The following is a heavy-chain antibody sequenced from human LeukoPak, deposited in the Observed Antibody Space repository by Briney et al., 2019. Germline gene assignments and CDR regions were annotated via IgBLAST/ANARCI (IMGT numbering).Heavy chain of an antibody. V-gene: IGHV4-39*01. J-gene: IGHJ3*02. Sequence: PSETLSLTCSVSGSSISSSSDYWGWIRQPPGKGLEWIGSIYYSGRTYYNLSLKSRVTMSVDTSKNQFSLMLNSVTPDDTAVYYCAGHTTSSHDTFDIWGQGTMVTVSS. D-gene: IGHD2-2*01. CDR3: AGHTTSSHDTFDI. CDR1: GSSISSSSDY. CDR2: IYYSGRT.